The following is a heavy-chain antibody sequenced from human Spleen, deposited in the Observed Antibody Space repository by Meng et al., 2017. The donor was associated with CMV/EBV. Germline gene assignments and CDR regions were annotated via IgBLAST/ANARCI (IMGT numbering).Heavy chain of an antibody. CDR1: GYTLTDHY. CDR2: INPSGGST. J-gene: IGHJ4*02. V-gene: IGHV1-46*01. D-gene: IGHD5-18*01. Sequence: ASVKVSCKASGYTLTDHYVHWVRQAPGQGLEWMGIINPSGGSTSYAQKFQGRVTMTRDTSTSTVYMELSSLRSEDTAVYYCHLGGSWGYSNYWGQGTLVTVSS. CDR3: HLGGSWGYSNY.